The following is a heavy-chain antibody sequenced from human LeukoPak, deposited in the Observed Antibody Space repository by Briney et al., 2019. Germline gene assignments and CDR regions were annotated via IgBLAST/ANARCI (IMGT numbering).Heavy chain of an antibody. Sequence: GGSLRLSCSVSGFTFSNYAMHWVRQAPGKGLEYVATIGINGADTYYPDSVKGRFTISRDTSKNTLYLQMSSLRAEDTAVYYCVKDREYSYDYWGQGTLVTVSS. CDR1: GFTFSNYA. J-gene: IGHJ4*02. V-gene: IGHV3-64D*06. CDR3: VKDREYSYDY. D-gene: IGHD2/OR15-2a*01. CDR2: IGINGADT.